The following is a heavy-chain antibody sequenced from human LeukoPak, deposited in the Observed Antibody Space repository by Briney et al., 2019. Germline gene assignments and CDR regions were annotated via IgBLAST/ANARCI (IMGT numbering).Heavy chain of an antibody. D-gene: IGHD1-26*01. V-gene: IGHV3-23*03. J-gene: IGHJ4*02. Sequence: GGSLILSCAASGFTFSSYAMSWVRQAPGKGLEWVAIIYSGGSTDHADSVKGRFTISRDNSKNTLYLQMSSLRAEDTALYYCARAPGGWDLYFDYWGQGTLVTVSS. CDR1: GFTFSSYA. CDR2: IYSGGST. CDR3: ARAPGGWDLYFDY.